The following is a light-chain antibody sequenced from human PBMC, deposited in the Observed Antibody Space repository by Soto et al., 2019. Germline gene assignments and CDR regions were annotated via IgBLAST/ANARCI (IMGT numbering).Light chain of an antibody. CDR3: SSYTNDNSVI. V-gene: IGLV2-14*01. CDR2: EIR. CDR1: SGDIGAYNY. J-gene: IGLJ2*01. Sequence: QSALTQPASVSGSPGQSITISCTGTSGDIGAYNYVSWYQQHPAKAPKLIIYEIRNRPSGVSDHFSGSKSGNTSSLTISGLQAADEADYYCSSYTNDNSVIFGGGTKVTVL.